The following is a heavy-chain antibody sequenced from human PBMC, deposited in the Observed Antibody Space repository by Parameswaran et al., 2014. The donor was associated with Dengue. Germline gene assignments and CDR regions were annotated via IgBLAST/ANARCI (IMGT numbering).Heavy chain of an antibody. Sequence: WVRQAPGQGLEWMGWISAYNGNTNYAQKLQGRVTMTTDTSTSTAYMELRSLRSDDTAVYYCARGRRYGPPSDFDYWGQGTLVTVSS. J-gene: IGHJ4*02. D-gene: IGHD4-17*01. CDR2: ISAYNGNT. V-gene: IGHV1-18*01. CDR3: ARGRRYGPPSDFDY.